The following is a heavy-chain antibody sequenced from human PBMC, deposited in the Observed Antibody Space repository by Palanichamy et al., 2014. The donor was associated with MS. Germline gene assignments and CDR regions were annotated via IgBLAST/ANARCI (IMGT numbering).Heavy chain of an antibody. D-gene: IGHD4-17*01. V-gene: IGHV4-61*01. CDR2: ISYSGST. J-gene: IGHJ5*02. Sequence: QVQLQESGPGLVEPSETLSLTCIVSGGSVSSGSHYWSWIRQAPGKGLEWIGYISYSGSTNYNPSLKSRVTILVDTSKNQVSLRLSSVTAADTAVYYCANYDDYGWGRFDPWGQGTLVTVSS. CDR1: GGSVSSGSHY. CDR3: ANYDDYGWGRFDP.